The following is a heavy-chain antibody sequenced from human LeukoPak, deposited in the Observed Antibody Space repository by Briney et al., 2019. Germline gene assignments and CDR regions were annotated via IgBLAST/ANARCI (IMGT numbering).Heavy chain of an antibody. CDR3: AKGQQGGTTMRLFDY. CDR2: ISGSGGDT. CDR1: GFTFSSYA. Sequence: GGSLRLSCAASGFTFSSYAISWVRQAPGKGLEWVSAISGSGGDTFYADSVKGRFTISRDNSKNTLYLQMNGLRPEDTAVYYCAKGQQGGTTMRLFDYWGQGTLVTVSS. J-gene: IGHJ4*02. V-gene: IGHV3-23*01. D-gene: IGHD1-1*01.